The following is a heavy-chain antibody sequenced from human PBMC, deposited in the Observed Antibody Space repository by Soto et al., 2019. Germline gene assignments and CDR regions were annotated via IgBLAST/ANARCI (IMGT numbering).Heavy chain of an antibody. CDR2: ISYDGSNK. V-gene: IGHV3-30*18. CDR1: GFTFSSYG. D-gene: IGHD4-17*01. CDR3: AKDWGTTVVTHNFDY. J-gene: IGHJ4*02. Sequence: PGGSLRLSCAASGFTFSSYGMHWVRQAPGKGLEWVAVISYDGSNKYYADSVKGRFTISRDNSKNTLYLQMNSLRAEDTAVYYCAKDWGTTVVTHNFDYWGQGTLVTVSS.